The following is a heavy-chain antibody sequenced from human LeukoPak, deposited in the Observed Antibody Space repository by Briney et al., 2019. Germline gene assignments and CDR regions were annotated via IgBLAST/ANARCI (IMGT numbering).Heavy chain of an antibody. J-gene: IGHJ6*03. Sequence: SETLSLTCAVYGGSFSGYYWTWIRQTPEKGRGGIGEMNPSETTNYNPSLKSRVTISVDTSKNQFSLELSSVTAADTAVYYCARGRQDVTMIVVVMTAVSYYLDVWGKGTTVTVS. CDR2: MNPSETT. CDR1: GGSFSGYY. V-gene: IGHV4-34*01. CDR3: ARGRQDVTMIVVVMTAVSYYLDV. D-gene: IGHD3-22*01.